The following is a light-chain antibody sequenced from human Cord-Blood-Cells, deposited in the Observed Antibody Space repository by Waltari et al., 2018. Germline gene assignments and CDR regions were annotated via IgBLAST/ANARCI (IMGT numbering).Light chain of an antibody. CDR3: CSYAGSITF. CDR2: EGS. CDR1: SSDVGSYNL. J-gene: IGLJ1*01. V-gene: IGLV2-23*03. Sequence: QSALTQPASVSGSPGQSITISCTGTSSDVGSYNLVSWYQQHPGKAPKLMIYEGSKRRSGVSNRFSGSKSGNTASLTISGLQAEDEADYYCCSYAGSITFFGTGTKVTVL.